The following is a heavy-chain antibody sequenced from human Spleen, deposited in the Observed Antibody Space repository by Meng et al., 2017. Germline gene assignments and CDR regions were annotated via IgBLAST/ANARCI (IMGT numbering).Heavy chain of an antibody. Sequence: SVKVSCKASGGTFSSYVFSWVRQAPGQGLEWMGGLIPIFGTTNYAEKFQGRVTITADESTSTAYMELSSLRAEDMAVYYCARLWFGYDYWGQGTLVTVSS. J-gene: IGHJ4*02. V-gene: IGHV1-69*13. CDR1: GGTFSSYV. D-gene: IGHD3-10*01. CDR2: LIPIFGTT. CDR3: ARLWFGYDY.